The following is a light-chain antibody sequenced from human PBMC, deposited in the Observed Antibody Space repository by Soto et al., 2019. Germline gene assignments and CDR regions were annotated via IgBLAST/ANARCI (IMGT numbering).Light chain of an antibody. V-gene: IGLV2-14*01. CDR2: EVS. CDR3: SSYRSSSTYV. CDR1: SSDVGGYNY. Sequence: QSALTQPASVSGSPGQAITISCTGTSSDVGGYNYVSWSQQHPGKAPQLMIYEVSNRPSGVSNRFSGSKSGNTASLTISGLQAEDEADYYCSSYRSSSTYVFGTGTKLTVL. J-gene: IGLJ1*01.